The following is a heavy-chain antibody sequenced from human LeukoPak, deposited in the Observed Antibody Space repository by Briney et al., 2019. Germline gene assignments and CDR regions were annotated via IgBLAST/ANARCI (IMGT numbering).Heavy chain of an antibody. CDR1: GFTFSIFG. CDR2: IRSKAYGGTT. Sequence: GGSLRLSCTASGFTFSIFGMHWVRQAPGKGLEWVGFIRSKAYGGTTEYAASVKGRFTISRDDSKSIAYLQMNSLKTEDTAVYYCTRVPALDNFWSGYYGMDVWGQGTTVTVSS. CDR3: TRVPALDNFWSGYYGMDV. J-gene: IGHJ6*02. D-gene: IGHD3-3*01. V-gene: IGHV3-49*04.